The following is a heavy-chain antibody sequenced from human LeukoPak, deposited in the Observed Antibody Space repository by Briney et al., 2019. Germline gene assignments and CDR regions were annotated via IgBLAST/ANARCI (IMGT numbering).Heavy chain of an antibody. J-gene: IGHJ4*02. Sequence: GRSLRLSCAASGFSFNSYPMHWVRQAPGKGLEWVAVISNDGNNKYYADSVKGRFTISRDNSNTTLSPQMNVLRVEDTAVYYCARPDDSESFYRANHYWGRGTLVTVS. D-gene: IGHD3-10*01. CDR3: ARPDDSESFYRANHY. CDR1: GFSFNSYP. V-gene: IGHV3-30*04. CDR2: ISNDGNNK.